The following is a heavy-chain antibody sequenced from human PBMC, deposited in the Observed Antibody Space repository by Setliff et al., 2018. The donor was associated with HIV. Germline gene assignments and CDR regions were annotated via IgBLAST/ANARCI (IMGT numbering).Heavy chain of an antibody. Sequence: SETLSLTCTVSGGSISSSSYYWGWIRQPPGKGLEWIGFISYSGTTYYNPSLRSRVTVSVDTSKNQFSLKMSSVTAADTAMYYCARPALGIGGGSRFDNWGQGTRVTVSS. CDR1: GGSISSSSYY. V-gene: IGHV4-39*01. J-gene: IGHJ4*02. D-gene: IGHD3-10*01. CDR2: ISYSGTT. CDR3: ARPALGIGGGSRFDN.